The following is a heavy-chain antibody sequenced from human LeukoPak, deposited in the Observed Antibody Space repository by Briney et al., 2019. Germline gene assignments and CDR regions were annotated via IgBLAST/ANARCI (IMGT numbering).Heavy chain of an antibody. D-gene: IGHD1-26*01. Sequence: SVKVSCKASGYTFTGYYMHWVRQAPGQGLEWMGGIIPIFGTANYAQKFQGRVTITADESTSTAYMELSSLRSEDAAVYYCARVSSGSYDYWGQGTLVTVSS. CDR3: ARVSSGSYDY. CDR1: GYTFTGYY. CDR2: IIPIFGTA. V-gene: IGHV1-69*13. J-gene: IGHJ4*02.